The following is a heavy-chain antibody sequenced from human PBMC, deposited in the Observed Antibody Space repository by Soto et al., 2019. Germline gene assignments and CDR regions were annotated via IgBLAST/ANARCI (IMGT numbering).Heavy chain of an antibody. J-gene: IGHJ1*01. CDR3: AKDSPVGVPLLRDLHD. CDR2: ISGSGGST. D-gene: IGHD2-15*01. Sequence: GGSLRLSCAASGFTFSNYGMSRVRQTPGKGLGWVSVISGSGGSTYYADSVKGRFTLSRDNSKNTVYLQMNSLRAEDTAVYYCAKDSPVGVPLLRDLHDWGQGTLVTVSS. CDR1: GFTFSNYG. V-gene: IGHV3-23*01.